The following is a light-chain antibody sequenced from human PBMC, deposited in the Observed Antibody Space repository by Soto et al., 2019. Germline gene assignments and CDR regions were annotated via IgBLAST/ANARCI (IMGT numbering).Light chain of an antibody. CDR2: GVS. V-gene: IGKV2D-29*01. CDR3: MQGIKLPRT. CDR1: QSLLHTDGKTY. J-gene: IGKJ1*01. Sequence: DVVLTQTPLSLSVTPGQPASISCKSSQSLLHTDGKTYLYWYQQRPGQPPQVLIYGVSNRFSGVPDRFTGGGSGTDFTLKFSRVEAEDVGVYYCMQGIKLPRTFGQGTRVEIK.